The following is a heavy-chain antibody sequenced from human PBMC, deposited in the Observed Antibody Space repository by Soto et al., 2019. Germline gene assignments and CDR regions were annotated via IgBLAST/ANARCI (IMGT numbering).Heavy chain of an antibody. Sequence: GESLKISCKGSGYSFTSYWIGWVRQMSGKGLEWMGIIYPGDSDTRYSPSFQGQVTISADKSISTAYLQWSSLKASDTAMYYCATSYCSSTSCPNYYYYYGMDVWGQGTTVTVS. CDR2: IYPGDSDT. J-gene: IGHJ6*02. D-gene: IGHD2-2*01. CDR3: ATSYCSSTSCPNYYYYYGMDV. V-gene: IGHV5-51*01. CDR1: GYSFTSYW.